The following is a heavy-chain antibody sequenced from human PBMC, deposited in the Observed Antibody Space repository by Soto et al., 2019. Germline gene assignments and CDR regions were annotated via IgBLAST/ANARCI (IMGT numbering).Heavy chain of an antibody. CDR2: ISYDGSNK. V-gene: IGHV3-30*18. J-gene: IGHJ4*02. D-gene: IGHD6-13*01. CDR3: AKGDSGSSWYYFDY. CDR1: GFTFSSYG. Sequence: GGSLRLSCAASGFTFSSYGMHWVRQAPGKGLEWVAVISYDGSNKYYADSVKGRFTISRDNSKNTLYLQMNSLRAEDTAVYYCAKGDSGSSWYYFDYWGQGTLVTVSS.